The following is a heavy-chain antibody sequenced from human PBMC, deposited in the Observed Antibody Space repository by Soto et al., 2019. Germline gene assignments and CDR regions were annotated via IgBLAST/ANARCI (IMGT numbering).Heavy chain of an antibody. Sequence: QVQLQESGPGLVKPSQTLSLTCTVSGGSISSGGYYWSWIRQHPGKGLEWIGYIYYSGTTYYNPSLRSRVXXXXXTSKXXXSLXXXSVXXADTAVYYCARSVDPWGQGTLVTVSS. CDR1: GGSISSGGYY. CDR3: ARSVDP. V-gene: IGHV4-31*03. J-gene: IGHJ5*02. CDR2: IYYSGTT.